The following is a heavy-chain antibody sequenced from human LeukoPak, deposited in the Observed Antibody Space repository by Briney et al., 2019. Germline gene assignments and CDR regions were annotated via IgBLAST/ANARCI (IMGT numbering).Heavy chain of an antibody. V-gene: IGHV4-39*07. CDR2: IYYSGSV. CDR3: ARADILTHFDY. CDR1: GGSIITSNYY. Sequence: SETLSLTCTVSGGSIITSNYYWGWIRQPPGKGLEWIGSIYYSGSVYYNPSLKSRVTISVDTSKNQFSLKLSSVTAADTAVYYCARADILTHFDYWGQGTLVTVSS. D-gene: IGHD3-9*01. J-gene: IGHJ4*02.